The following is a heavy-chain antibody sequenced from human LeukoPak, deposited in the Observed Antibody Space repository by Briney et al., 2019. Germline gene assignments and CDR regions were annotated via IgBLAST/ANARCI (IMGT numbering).Heavy chain of an antibody. J-gene: IGHJ4*02. CDR3: ARARWDRARYFDY. Sequence: ASVKVSCKASGYTSTSYDINWVRQATGQGLEWMGWMNPNSGGTIYAQKFQGRVTMTRDTSISTAYMELSRLRSDDTAVYYCARARWDRARYFDYWGQGTLVTVSS. CDR1: GYTSTSYD. V-gene: IGHV1-2*02. D-gene: IGHD1-26*01. CDR2: MNPNSGGT.